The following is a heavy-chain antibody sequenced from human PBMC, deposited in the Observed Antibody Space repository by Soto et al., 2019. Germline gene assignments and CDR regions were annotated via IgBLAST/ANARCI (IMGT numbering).Heavy chain of an antibody. Sequence: SGSLSLGCAVCGGTISLGGYCLVWKRQPPGKGLEWIGSIYYSGSTYYNPSLKSRVTISVDTSKNQFSLKLSSVTAADTAVYYCASRGSYYSYYYGMDVWGQGTTVTVSS. CDR2: IYYSGST. V-gene: IGHV4-39*01. CDR1: GGTISLGGYC. J-gene: IGHJ6*02. D-gene: IGHD1-26*01. CDR3: ASRGSYYSYYYGMDV.